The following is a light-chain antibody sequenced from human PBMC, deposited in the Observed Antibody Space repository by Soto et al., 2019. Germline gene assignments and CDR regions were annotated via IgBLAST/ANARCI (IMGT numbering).Light chain of an antibody. V-gene: IGKV3-11*01. J-gene: IGKJ5*01. CDR2: DVS. CDR1: QSVSSK. CDR3: QQRSNRPRFT. Sequence: EVVMTQSPATLSVSPGEGATLSCRASQSVSSKLAWYQQKPGQAPRLLIYDVSNRATGTPARFSGSGSGTDFTLSISSLEPEDFAVYYCQQRSNRPRFTFGPGTRLEIK.